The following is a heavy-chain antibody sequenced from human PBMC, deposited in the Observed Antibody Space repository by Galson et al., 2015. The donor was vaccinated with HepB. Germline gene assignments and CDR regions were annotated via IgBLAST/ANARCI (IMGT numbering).Heavy chain of an antibody. J-gene: IGHJ4*02. CDR2: IYSGGRT. Sequence: SLRLSCAASTFTVSSEYMTWVRQAPGKGLEWVAVIYSGGRTYYADFVKGRFTISRDNSQNTLYLQMNSLRAEDTAVFYWARVAVAGIYLDYWGQGTLVTVSS. D-gene: IGHD6-19*01. V-gene: IGHV3-66*02. CDR3: ARVAVAGIYLDY. CDR1: TFTVSSEY.